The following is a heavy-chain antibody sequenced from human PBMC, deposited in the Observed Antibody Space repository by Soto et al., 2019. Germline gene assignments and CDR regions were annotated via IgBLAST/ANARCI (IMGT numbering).Heavy chain of an antibody. CDR2: ISGSGDST. D-gene: IGHD6-19*01. J-gene: IGHJ1*01. CDR1: GFTFSSYA. Sequence: EVQLLESGGGLVQPGGSLRLSCAASGFTFSSYAMSWVRQAPGKGLELVSGISGSGDSTYYADSVKGRFTISRENSKNTLYLQMNSLRAEDTAVYYCAKGVPGIAVAGTGYFQHWGQGTLVTVSS. CDR3: AKGVPGIAVAGTGYFQH. V-gene: IGHV3-23*01.